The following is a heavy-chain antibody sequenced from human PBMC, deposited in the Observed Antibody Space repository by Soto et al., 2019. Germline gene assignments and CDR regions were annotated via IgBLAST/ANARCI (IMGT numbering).Heavy chain of an antibody. CDR3: ARSRQIGPPFDY. CDR1: GFTFSSYA. Sequence: QVQLVESGGGVVQPGRSLRLSCAASGFTFSSYAMHWVRQAPGKGLEWVAVISYDGSNKYYADSVKGRFTISRDNSTNTLDLQMNSLRAEDTAVYYCARSRQIGPPFDYWGQGTLVTVSA. CDR2: ISYDGSNK. V-gene: IGHV3-30-3*01. J-gene: IGHJ4*02.